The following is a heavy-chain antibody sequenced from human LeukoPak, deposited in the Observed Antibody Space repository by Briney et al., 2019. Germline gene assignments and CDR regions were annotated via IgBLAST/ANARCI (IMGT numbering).Heavy chain of an antibody. J-gene: IGHJ4*02. CDR2: IYSGGST. V-gene: IGHV3-53*04. CDR3: ARAPSGYYYFLDY. CDR1: GFTVSSNY. Sequence: GGSLRLSCAASGFTVSSNYMSWVRQAPGEGLEWVSVIYSGGSTYYADSVKGRFTISRHNSKNTLYLQMNSLRAEDTAVYYCARAPSGYYYFLDYWGQGTLVTVSS. D-gene: IGHD3-22*01.